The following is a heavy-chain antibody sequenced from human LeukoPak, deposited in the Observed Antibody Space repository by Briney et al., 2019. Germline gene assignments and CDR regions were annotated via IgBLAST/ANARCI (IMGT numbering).Heavy chain of an antibody. Sequence: PGGSLRLSCTVSGFTVSSNSMSWVRQAPGKGLEWVSFIYSDNTHYSDSVKGRFTISRDNAKNSLYLQMNSLRAEDTAVYYCARGYGDYGGYWGQGTLVTVSS. J-gene: IGHJ4*02. V-gene: IGHV3-53*01. CDR3: ARGYGDYGGY. CDR2: IYSDNT. CDR1: GFTVSSNS. D-gene: IGHD4-17*01.